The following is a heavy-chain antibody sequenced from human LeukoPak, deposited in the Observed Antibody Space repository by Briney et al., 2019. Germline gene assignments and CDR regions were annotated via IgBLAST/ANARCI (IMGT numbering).Heavy chain of an antibody. J-gene: IGHJ5*02. CDR1: EFTFSSYS. CDR2: ITSSRSYI. CDR3: AIAAYSTRFDP. V-gene: IGHV3-21*01. D-gene: IGHD6-13*01. Sequence: GGSLRLSCAASEFTFSSYSMNWVRQAPGKGLEWVSSITSSRSYIYYADSVKGRFTISRDNAKNSLYLQMNSLRAEDTVVYYCAIAAYSTRFDPWGQGTLVTVSS.